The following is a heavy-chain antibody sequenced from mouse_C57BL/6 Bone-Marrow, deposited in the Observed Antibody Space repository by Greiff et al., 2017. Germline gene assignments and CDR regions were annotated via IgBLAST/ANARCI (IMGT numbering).Heavy chain of an antibody. V-gene: IGHV14-4*01. CDR3: TTPIYYAMDY. CDR1: GFNIKDDY. Sequence: VHVKQSGAELVRPGASVKLSCTASGFNIKDDYMHWVKQRPEQGLEWIGWIDPENGDTEYASKFQGKATITADTSSNTAYLQLSSLTSEDTAVYYCTTPIYYAMDYWGQGTSVTVSS. CDR2: IDPENGDT. J-gene: IGHJ4*01.